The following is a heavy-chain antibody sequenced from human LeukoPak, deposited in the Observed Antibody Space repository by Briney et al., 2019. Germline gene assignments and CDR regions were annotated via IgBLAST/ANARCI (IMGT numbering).Heavy chain of an antibody. V-gene: IGHV3-21*01. CDR1: GFTFSSYS. J-gene: IGHJ4*02. CDR2: ISSSSSYI. CDR3: ARDAEVTVQARWQQLAYKSFDY. D-gene: IGHD6-13*01. Sequence: GGSLRLSCAASGFTFSSYSMNWVRQAPGKGLEWVSSISSSSSYIYYADSVKGRFTISRDNAKNSLYLQMNSLRAEDTAVYYCARDAEVTVQARWQQLAYKSFDYWGQGTLVIVSS.